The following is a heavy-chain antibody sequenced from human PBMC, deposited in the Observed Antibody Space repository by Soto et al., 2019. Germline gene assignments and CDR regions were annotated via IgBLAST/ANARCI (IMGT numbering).Heavy chain of an antibody. Sequence: GGSLRLSCAASGFTFSSYAMSWVRQAPGKGLEWVSAISGSGGSTYYADSVKGRFTISRDNSKNTLYLQMNSLRAEDAAVYYCAKDRWGVVVVVSDAFDIWGQGTMVTVSS. D-gene: IGHD2-15*01. V-gene: IGHV3-23*01. CDR1: GFTFSSYA. J-gene: IGHJ3*02. CDR3: AKDRWGVVVVVSDAFDI. CDR2: ISGSGGST.